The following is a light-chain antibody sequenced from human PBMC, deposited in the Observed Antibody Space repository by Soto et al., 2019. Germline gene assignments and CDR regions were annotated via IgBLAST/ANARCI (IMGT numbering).Light chain of an antibody. CDR3: AAWDDSLNAMV. CDR2: SKN. CDR1: SSNIGAGYV. J-gene: IGLJ2*01. Sequence: QSVLTQPPSVSGAPGQRVTISCTGSSSNIGAGYVVHWYQQLPGAAPKLLISSKNQRPSGVPDRFFGSKSGTSASLAINGLQSEDEADYYCAAWDDSLNAMVFGGGTKVTVL. V-gene: IGLV1-40*01.